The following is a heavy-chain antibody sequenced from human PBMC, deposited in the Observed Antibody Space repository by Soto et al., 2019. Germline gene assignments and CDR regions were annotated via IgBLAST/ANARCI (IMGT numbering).Heavy chain of an antibody. Sequence: SETLSLTCTVSGGSISSSSYYWGWIRQPPGKGLEWIGSIYYSGSTYYNPSLKSRVTISVDTSKNQFSLKLSSVTAADTAVYFCARDTVFLFGCHFDSWGQGTLVTVSS. D-gene: IGHD4-17*01. CDR3: ARDTVFLFGCHFDS. CDR1: GGSISSSSYY. CDR2: IYYSGST. J-gene: IGHJ4*02. V-gene: IGHV4-39*02.